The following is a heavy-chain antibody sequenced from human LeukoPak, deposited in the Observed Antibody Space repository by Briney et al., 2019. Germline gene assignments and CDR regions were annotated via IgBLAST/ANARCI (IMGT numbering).Heavy chain of an antibody. CDR3: ARDETEWELHDFDY. V-gene: IGHV1-18*01. CDR2: ISAYNGDT. J-gene: IGHJ4*02. CDR1: GYTFTSYG. Sequence: ASVKVSCKASGYTFTSYGINWVRQAPGQGLEWMGWISAYNGDTNYAQKLQGRVTMTTDTSTSTAYMELRSLRSDDTAVYYCARDETEWELHDFDYWGQGTLVTVSS. D-gene: IGHD1-26*01.